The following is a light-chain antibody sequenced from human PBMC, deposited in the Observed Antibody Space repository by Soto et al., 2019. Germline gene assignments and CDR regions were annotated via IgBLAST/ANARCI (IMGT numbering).Light chain of an antibody. J-gene: IGKJ4*01. CDR3: QQRSNCL. CDR2: DAS. CDR1: QSVSSY. V-gene: IGKV3D-11*02. Sequence: EIVLTQSPATLSLSPGERATLSCRASQSVSSYLAWYQQKPGQAPRLLIYDASNRATGIPARFSGSGPGTDFTLTISSLEPEDFAVYYCQQRSNCLFGGGTKVDIK.